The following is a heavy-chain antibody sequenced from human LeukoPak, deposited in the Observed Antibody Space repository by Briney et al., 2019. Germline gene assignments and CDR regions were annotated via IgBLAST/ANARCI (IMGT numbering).Heavy chain of an antibody. CDR2: IYYSGST. V-gene: IGHV4-30-4*07. Sequence: IPSQTLSLTCAVSGGSISSGGYSWSWIRQPPGKGLEWIGYIYYSGSTYYNPSLKSRVTISVDTSKNQFSLKLSSVTAADTAVYYCARDGGSGSRWDAFDIWGQGTMVTVSS. CDR1: GGSISSGGYS. CDR3: ARDGGSGSRWDAFDI. D-gene: IGHD3-10*01. J-gene: IGHJ3*02.